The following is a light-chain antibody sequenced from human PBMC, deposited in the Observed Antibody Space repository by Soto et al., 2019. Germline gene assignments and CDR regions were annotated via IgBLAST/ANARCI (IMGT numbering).Light chain of an antibody. J-gene: IGKJ4*01. CDR3: QQRSNWPPLT. CDR1: QSVSSH. Sequence: EIVLTQSPTTLSLSPGERATLSCRASQSVSSHLAWYQQKPGQAPRLLIYDASNRATGIPARFSGSGSGTDFTLTISSLEPEDFAVYYCQQRSNWPPLTFCGGTKVEIK. V-gene: IGKV3-11*01. CDR2: DAS.